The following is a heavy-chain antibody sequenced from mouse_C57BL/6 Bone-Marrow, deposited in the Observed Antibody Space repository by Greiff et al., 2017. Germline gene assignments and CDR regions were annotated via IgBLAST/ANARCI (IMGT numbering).Heavy chain of an antibody. V-gene: IGHV1-53*01. CDR3: ARGDSYSYFDV. J-gene: IGHJ1*03. CDR2: INPSNGGT. Sequence: QVQLQQSGTDLVKPGASVKLSCKASGYTFTCYWMHWVKQRPGQGLEWIGNINPSNGGTNYNEKFKSQATLSVDKSSSTAYMQHSSRTSEDAAVYYCARGDSYSYFDVWGTGTTVTVAS. D-gene: IGHD3-3*01. CDR1: GYTFTCYW.